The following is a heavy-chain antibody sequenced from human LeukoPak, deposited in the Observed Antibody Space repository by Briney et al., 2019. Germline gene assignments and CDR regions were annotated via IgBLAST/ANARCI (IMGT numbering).Heavy chain of an antibody. D-gene: IGHD3-22*01. Sequence: GGSLRLSCAASGFTFSSYSMNWVRQAPGKGLEWVSYIRSSSSTIYYADSVKGRFTISRDNAKNSLYLQMNSLRDEDTAVYYCARDLLDYYDSSGYTFDYWGQGTLFTVSS. V-gene: IGHV3-48*02. CDR2: IRSSSSTI. CDR1: GFTFSSYS. J-gene: IGHJ4*02. CDR3: ARDLLDYYDSSGYTFDY.